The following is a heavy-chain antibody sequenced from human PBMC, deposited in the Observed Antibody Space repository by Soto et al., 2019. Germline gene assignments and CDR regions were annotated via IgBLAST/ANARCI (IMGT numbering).Heavy chain of an antibody. D-gene: IGHD6-13*01. Sequence: LRLSCAASGFTFSSYWMHWVRQAPGKGLVWVSRINSDGSSTSYADSVKGRFTISRDNAKNTLYLQMNSLRAEDTAVYYCAREIAAAGNRYYYYGMDAWGQGTTATVSS. CDR3: AREIAAAGNRYYYYGMDA. CDR2: INSDGSST. V-gene: IGHV3-74*01. CDR1: GFTFSSYW. J-gene: IGHJ6*02.